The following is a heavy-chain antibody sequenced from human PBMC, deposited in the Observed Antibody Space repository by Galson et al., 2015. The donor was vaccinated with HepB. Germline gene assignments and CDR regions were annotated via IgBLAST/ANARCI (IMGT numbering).Heavy chain of an antibody. J-gene: IGHJ1*01. Sequence: SLRLSCAASGFTFSSYWMSWVRQAPGKGLEWVANIKQDGSEKYYVDSVKGRFTISRDNAKNSLYLQMNSLRAEDTAVYYCASGTGGWYVAEYFQHWGQGTLVTVSS. D-gene: IGHD6-19*01. CDR1: GFTFSSYW. V-gene: IGHV3-7*03. CDR3: ASGTGGWYVAEYFQH. CDR2: IKQDGSEK.